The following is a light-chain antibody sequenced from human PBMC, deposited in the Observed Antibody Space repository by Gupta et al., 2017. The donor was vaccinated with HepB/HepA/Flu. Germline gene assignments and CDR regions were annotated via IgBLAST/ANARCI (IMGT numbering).Light chain of an antibody. CDR1: QNILYNSNNKNY. J-gene: IGKJ1*01. V-gene: IGKV4-1*01. CDR3: QPDEAIPWT. CDR2: WAS. Sequence: DIVMTQSPDSLAVSLGERATINCKSSQNILYNSNNKNYLSWYQKKPGQPPKLLIYWASTRESGVPDRFSGSGSETDFTLTISSLQAEDVAVYYCQPDEAIPWTFGQGTKVEI.